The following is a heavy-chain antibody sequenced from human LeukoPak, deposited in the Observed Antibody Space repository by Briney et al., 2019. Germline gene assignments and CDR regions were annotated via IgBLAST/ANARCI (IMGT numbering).Heavy chain of an antibody. J-gene: IGHJ5*02. Sequence: SQTLSLTCAVSGGSISSGGYSWSWIRQPPGKGLEWIGEINHSGSTNYNPSLKSRVTISVDTPKNQFSLKLSSVTAADTAVYYCARGPLGNWFDPWGQGTLVTVSS. CDR1: GGSISSGGYS. CDR2: INHSGST. V-gene: IGHV4-30-2*01. CDR3: ARGPLGNWFDP.